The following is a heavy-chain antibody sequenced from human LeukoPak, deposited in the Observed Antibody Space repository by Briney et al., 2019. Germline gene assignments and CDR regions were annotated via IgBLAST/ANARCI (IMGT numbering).Heavy chain of an antibody. D-gene: IGHD5-12*01. CDR3: ARDESGYEISYLRN. Sequence: PGGSLRLSCAASGFTFSSYWMSWVRQAPGKGLEWVANIKQDGSEKYYVDSVRGRFTISRDNSRNTLYLQMSSLRREDTAVYYCARDESGYEISYLRNWGQGVLVIVSS. J-gene: IGHJ4*02. CDR2: IKQDGSEK. CDR1: GFTFSSYW. V-gene: IGHV3-7*01.